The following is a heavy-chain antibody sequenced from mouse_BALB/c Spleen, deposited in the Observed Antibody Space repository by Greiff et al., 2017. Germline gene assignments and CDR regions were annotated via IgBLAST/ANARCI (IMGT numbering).Heavy chain of an antibody. Sequence: EVQLVESGGGLVKPGGSLKLSCAASGFTFSSYAMSWVRQTPEKRLEWVASISSGGSTYYPDSVKGRFTISRDNARNILYLQISSLRSEDTAMYYCARGDYYGSSYEFAYWGQGTLVTVSA. CDR2: ISSGGST. V-gene: IGHV5-6-5*01. CDR1: GFTFSSYA. CDR3: ARGDYYGSSYEFAY. D-gene: IGHD1-1*01. J-gene: IGHJ3*01.